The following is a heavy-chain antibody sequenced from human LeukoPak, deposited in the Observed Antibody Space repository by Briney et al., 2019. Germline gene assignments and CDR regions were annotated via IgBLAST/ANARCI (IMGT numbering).Heavy chain of an antibody. Sequence: PGGPLRLSCAASGFDFHDYMMPWGRQPPGRARGWGSEISWNGDTIGYADSVKGRSLISRDNARRSLYLQVNSLRPEDTAFYSCSSTFGSGSYLHSWGQGALVTVSS. J-gene: IGHJ5*02. V-gene: IGHV3-9*01. CDR3: SSTFGSGSYLHS. CDR1: GFDFHDYM. D-gene: IGHD3-10*01. CDR2: ISWNGDTI.